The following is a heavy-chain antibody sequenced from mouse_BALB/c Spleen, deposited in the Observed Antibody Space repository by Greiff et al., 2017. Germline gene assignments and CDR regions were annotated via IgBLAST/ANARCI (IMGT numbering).Heavy chain of an antibody. Sequence: EVQGVESGGDLVKPGGSLKLSCAASGFTFSSYGMSWVRQTPDKRLEWVATISSGGSYTYYPDSVKGRFTISRDNAKNTLYLQMSSLKSEDTAMYYCARHAITTGRYFDVWGAGTTVTVSS. CDR3: ARHAITTGRYFDV. CDR1: GFTFSSYG. D-gene: IGHD2-4*01. V-gene: IGHV5-6*01. J-gene: IGHJ1*01. CDR2: ISSGGSYT.